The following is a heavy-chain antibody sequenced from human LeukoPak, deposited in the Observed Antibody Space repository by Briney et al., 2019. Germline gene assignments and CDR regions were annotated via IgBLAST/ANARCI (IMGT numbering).Heavy chain of an antibody. CDR1: GGSFSGYY. CDR2: INHSGST. V-gene: IGHV4-34*01. CDR3: ARTDILTGYYAF. Sequence: PSETLSLTCAVYGGSFSGYYWSWIRQPPGKGLEWIGEINHSGSTNYNPSLKSRVTISVDTSKNQFSLKLSSVTAADTAVYYCARTDILTGYYAFWGQGTLVTVSS. D-gene: IGHD3-9*01. J-gene: IGHJ4*02.